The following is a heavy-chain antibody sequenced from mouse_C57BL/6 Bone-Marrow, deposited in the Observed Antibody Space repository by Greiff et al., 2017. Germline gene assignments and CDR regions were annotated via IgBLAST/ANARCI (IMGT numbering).Heavy chain of an antibody. D-gene: IGHD1-1*01. V-gene: IGHV1-81*01. J-gene: IGHJ2*01. CDR2: IYPRSGNT. CDR1: GYTFTSYG. Sequence: VKVVESGAELARPGASVKLSCKASGYTFTSYGISWVKQRTGQGLEWIGEIYPRSGNTYYNEKFKGKATLTADKSSSTAYMELRSLTSEDSAVYFCARGRLVLRRWGQGTTLTVSS. CDR3: ARGRLVLRR.